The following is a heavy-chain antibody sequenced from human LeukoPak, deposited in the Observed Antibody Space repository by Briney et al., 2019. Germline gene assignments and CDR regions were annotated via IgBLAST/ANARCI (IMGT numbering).Heavy chain of an antibody. CDR2: IYYSGST. Sequence: PSETLSLTCSVSGGSMSSYYWSWIRQPPGKGLEWIGYIYYSGSTNYNPSLKSRVTISVDTSKNQFSLKLSSVTAADTAVYYCARDRQRRDGYNFPFDYWGQGTLVTVSS. CDR1: GGSMSSYY. D-gene: IGHD5-24*01. J-gene: IGHJ4*02. V-gene: IGHV4-59*12. CDR3: ARDRQRRDGYNFPFDY.